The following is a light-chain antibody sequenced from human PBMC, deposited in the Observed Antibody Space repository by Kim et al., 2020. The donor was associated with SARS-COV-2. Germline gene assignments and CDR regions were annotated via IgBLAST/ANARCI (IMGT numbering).Light chain of an antibody. CDR2: STT. J-gene: IGLJ3*02. Sequence: PRGTVTLTCAASTGAVTSGYSPNWFQLKPGHAPRALIYSTTKKHSWTPARVSGSLLGGKAALTLSGVQAEDEADYDCLLVYGGPWVFGGGTQLTVL. V-gene: IGLV7-43*01. CDR1: TGAVTSGYS. CDR3: LLVYGGPWV.